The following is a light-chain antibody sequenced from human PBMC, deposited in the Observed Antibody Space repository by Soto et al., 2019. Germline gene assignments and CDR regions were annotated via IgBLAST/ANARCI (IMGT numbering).Light chain of an antibody. Sequence: QSVLTQPRSVSGSPGQSVSISCTGTSSDVGRYSYVSWYQQHPAKAPKLMIYDVSERPSGVPDRFSGSKSGNTASLTISGLQAEDEAEYYCCSYAGTYTGVFGTGTKVTVL. J-gene: IGLJ1*01. CDR1: SSDVGRYSY. CDR2: DVS. CDR3: CSYAGTYTGV. V-gene: IGLV2-11*01.